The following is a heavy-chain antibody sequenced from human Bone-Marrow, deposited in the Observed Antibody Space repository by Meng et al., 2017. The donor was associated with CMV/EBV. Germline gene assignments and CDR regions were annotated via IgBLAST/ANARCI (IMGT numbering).Heavy chain of an antibody. CDR2: INPNTDT. J-gene: IGHJ4*02. CDR1: GYTLTDYY. Sequence: QQVQLGAEVKKPGAAVKASCKAPGYTLTDYYIHWVRQAPGQWLEWMGWINPNTDTNYAQNFQGRVTMTRDMSINTAYMELSRLTSGDTAVYYCARSSGWSRFDYWGQGTLVTVSS. CDR3: ARSSGWSRFDY. D-gene: IGHD6-19*01. V-gene: IGHV1-2*02.